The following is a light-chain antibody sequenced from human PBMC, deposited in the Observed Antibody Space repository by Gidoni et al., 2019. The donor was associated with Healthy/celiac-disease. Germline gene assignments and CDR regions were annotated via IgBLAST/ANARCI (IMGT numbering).Light chain of an antibody. CDR2: GAS. V-gene: IGKV3-20*01. Sequence: EIVLTQSPDTLSLSPGERATLSCRASQSVSSSYLAWYHQKPGQAPRLLIYGASSRATGIPDRFSGSGSGTDFTLTISRLEPEDFAVYYCQQYGSSRKTFGQGTKVEIK. J-gene: IGKJ1*01. CDR1: QSVSSSY. CDR3: QQYGSSRKT.